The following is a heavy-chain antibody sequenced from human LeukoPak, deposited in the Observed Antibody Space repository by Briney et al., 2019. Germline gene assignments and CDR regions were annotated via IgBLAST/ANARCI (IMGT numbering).Heavy chain of an antibody. D-gene: IGHD6-19*01. CDR2: IWYDGSNK. Sequence: PGRSLRLSCAASGFTFSSYGMHWVRQAPGKGLEWVAVIWYDGSNKYYADSVKGRFTISRDNSKNTLYLQMNSQRAVDTAVYYCARDRLAVADHANWFDPWGQGTLVTVSS. V-gene: IGHV3-33*01. J-gene: IGHJ5*02. CDR3: ARDRLAVADHANWFDP. CDR1: GFTFSSYG.